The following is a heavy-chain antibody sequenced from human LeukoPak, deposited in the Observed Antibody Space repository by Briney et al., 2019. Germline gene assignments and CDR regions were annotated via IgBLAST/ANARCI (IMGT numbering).Heavy chain of an antibody. CDR3: ARHFFPSDSGSFRTPFDY. J-gene: IGHJ4*02. D-gene: IGHD3-10*01. CDR1: GGSISSSGYY. V-gene: IGHV4-39*01. CDR2: IYYSGST. Sequence: SETLSLTCTVSGGSISSSGYYWGWIRQPPGRGLEWIGSIYYSGSTYYNPSLKSRVTISVDTSKNQFSLKLSSVTAADTAVYYCARHFFPSDSGSFRTPFDYWGQGALVTVSS.